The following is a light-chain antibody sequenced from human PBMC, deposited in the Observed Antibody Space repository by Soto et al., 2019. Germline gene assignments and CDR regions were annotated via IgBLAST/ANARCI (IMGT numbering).Light chain of an antibody. CDR3: QQYGSSPIT. J-gene: IGKJ5*01. CDR1: QNISNY. V-gene: IGKV3-20*01. Sequence: IVLTQSPATLSLSPGKRASLSCRASQNISNYLIWYQQKPGQAPRLLIYGASSRATGIPDRFSGRGSGTDFTLTISRLEPEDFAVYYCQQYGSSPITFGQGTRLEIK. CDR2: GAS.